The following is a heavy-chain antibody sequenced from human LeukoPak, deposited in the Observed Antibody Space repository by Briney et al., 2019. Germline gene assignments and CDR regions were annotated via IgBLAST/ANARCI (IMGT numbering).Heavy chain of an antibody. CDR2: TYYSGST. CDR3: AREYHGSGSYYTSP. J-gene: IGHJ5*02. CDR1: GGSISSGGYY. V-gene: IGHV4-31*03. Sequence: SQTLSLTCTVSGGSISSGGYYWSWIRQHPGKGLEWIGYTYYSGSTYYNPSLKSRVTISVDTSKNQFSLKLSSVTAADTAVYYCAREYHGSGSYYTSPWGQGTLVTVSS. D-gene: IGHD3-10*01.